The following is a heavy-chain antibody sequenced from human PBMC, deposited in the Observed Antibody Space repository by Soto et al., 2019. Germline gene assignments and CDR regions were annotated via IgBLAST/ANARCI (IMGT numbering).Heavy chain of an antibody. CDR1: GFSLSTSGVG. CDR2: IYWDDDK. J-gene: IGHJ4*02. D-gene: IGHD7-27*01. CDR3: AHSLIPNWGSRGAFDY. V-gene: IGHV2-5*02. Sequence: QITLKESGPTLVKPTQTLTLTCTFSGFSLSTSGVGVGWIRQPPGKALEWLALIYWDDDKRYSPSLKSRLTSTKDTSKNQVVLTMTTMDPVHTATYYCAHSLIPNWGSRGAFDYWGQGTLVTVSS.